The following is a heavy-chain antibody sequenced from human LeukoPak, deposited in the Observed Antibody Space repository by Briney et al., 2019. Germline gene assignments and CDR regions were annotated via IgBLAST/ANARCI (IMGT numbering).Heavy chain of an antibody. J-gene: IGHJ4*02. CDR2: IDNDGTNP. CDR3: AKSDPPLPY. V-gene: IGHV3-74*01. CDR1: GFAFGNER. Sequence: GGSLRLSCAASGFAFGNERMHWVRQAPGMGLFWVSYIDNDGTNPTYVDSVKGRFTISRDNAKSTLYLHMNSLRPEDTGVYFCAKSDPPLPYWGQETQVTVSS.